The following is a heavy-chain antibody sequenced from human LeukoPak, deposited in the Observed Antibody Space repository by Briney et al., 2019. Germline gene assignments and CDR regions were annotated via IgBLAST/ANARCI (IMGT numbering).Heavy chain of an antibody. CDR1: GFTFSSYW. CDR2: IKQDGSEK. J-gene: IGHJ6*02. V-gene: IGHV3-7*01. Sequence: GGSLRLSCAASGFTFSSYWMSWVRQAPGKGLEWVANIKQDGSEKYYVDSVKGRFTISRDNAKNSLYLQMNGLRAEDTAVYYCARPGSYGSGFYYYYGMDVWGQGTTVTVSS. CDR3: ARPGSYGSGFYYYYGMDV. D-gene: IGHD3-10*01.